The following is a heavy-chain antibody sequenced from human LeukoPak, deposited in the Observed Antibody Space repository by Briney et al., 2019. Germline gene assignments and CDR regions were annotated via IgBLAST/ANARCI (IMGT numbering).Heavy chain of an antibody. CDR2: IKQDGSEK. J-gene: IGHJ4*02. V-gene: IGHV3-7*01. CDR3: ARERQNKDFWSGGDY. Sequence: ETLSLTCAVYGGSFSGYYWSWIRQPPGKGLEWVANIKQDGSEKYYVDSVKGRFTISRDNAKNSLYLQMNTLRPEDTAVYYCARERQNKDFWSGGDYWGQGTLVTVSS. D-gene: IGHD3-3*01. CDR1: GGSFSGYY.